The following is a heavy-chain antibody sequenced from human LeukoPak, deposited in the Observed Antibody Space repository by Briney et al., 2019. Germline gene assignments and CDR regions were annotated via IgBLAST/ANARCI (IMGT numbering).Heavy chain of an antibody. D-gene: IGHD3-22*01. CDR3: ARLGTYDTRATLDS. V-gene: IGHV4-39*01. Sequence: PSETLSLTCTVSGGYISGSYYYWGWIRQPPGKGLEYITSIYYTGATYYNPSLKSRVTISVDPSKDQFSLKLTSVTAADTAVYYCARLGTYDTRATLDSWGQGTLVTVSS. CDR1: GGYISGSYYY. CDR2: IYYTGAT. J-gene: IGHJ5*02.